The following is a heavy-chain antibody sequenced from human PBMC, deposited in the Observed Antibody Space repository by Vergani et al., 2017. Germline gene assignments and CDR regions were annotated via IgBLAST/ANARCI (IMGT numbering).Heavy chain of an antibody. CDR1: DFILGNYA. CDR2: ISYDGRNK. J-gene: IGHJ6*03. CDR3: ARWECSGGSCYYYYYHMDV. Sequence: QGLLVESGGGVVQPGTSLRVSCVASDFILGNYAMHWVRPAPGKGLEWVAFISYDGRNKYYAESVKGRFTISRDNSKNTLYLQMNSLRTEDTAVYYCARWECSGGSCYYYYYHMDVWGKGTTVTVSS. V-gene: IGHV3-30-3*01. D-gene: IGHD2-15*01.